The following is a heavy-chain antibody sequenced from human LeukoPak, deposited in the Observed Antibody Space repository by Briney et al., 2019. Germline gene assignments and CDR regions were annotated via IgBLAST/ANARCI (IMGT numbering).Heavy chain of an antibody. V-gene: IGHV4-59*01. CDR3: AKGASSGSHHPPFDY. D-gene: IGHD3-10*01. CDR2: IYYSGST. Sequence: SETLSLTCTVSGGSISSYYWSWIRQPPGKGLEWIGYIYYSGSTNYNPSLKSRVTISVDTSKNQFSLKLSSVTAADTAVYYCAKGASSGSHHPPFDYWGQGTLVTVSS. CDR1: GGSISSYY. J-gene: IGHJ4*02.